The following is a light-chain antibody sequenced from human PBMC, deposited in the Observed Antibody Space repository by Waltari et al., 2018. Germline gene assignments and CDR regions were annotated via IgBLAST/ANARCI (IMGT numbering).Light chain of an antibody. J-gene: IGKJ2*01. CDR2: SAS. V-gene: IGKV3-20*01. CDR3: QYYGDSPNT. CDR1: QYIDF. Sequence: EIVLTQSPGTLSLSPGDTATLSCRATQYIDFLAWYQQKPGQPPRLLIFSASTRSTGIPDRFSGRGFGPDFTLTISRLEPEDFAVYYCQYYGDSPNTFGQGTKL.